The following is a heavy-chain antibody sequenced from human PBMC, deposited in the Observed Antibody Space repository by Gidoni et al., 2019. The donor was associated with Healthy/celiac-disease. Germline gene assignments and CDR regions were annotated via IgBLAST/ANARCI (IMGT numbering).Heavy chain of an antibody. CDR3: ATLAVAGYFDY. Sequence: QLQLQESGPGLVKPSETLSLTCTVSGGSISSSSYYWGWIRQPPGKGLEWIGSIDYSGSTYYNPSLKSRVTISVDTSKNQFSLKLSSVTAADTAVYYCATLAVAGYFDYWGQGTLVTVSS. CDR2: IDYSGST. D-gene: IGHD6-19*01. V-gene: IGHV4-39*01. J-gene: IGHJ4*02. CDR1: GGSISSSSYY.